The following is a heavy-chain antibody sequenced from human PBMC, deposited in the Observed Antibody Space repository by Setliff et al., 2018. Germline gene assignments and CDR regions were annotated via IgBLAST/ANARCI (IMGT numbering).Heavy chain of an antibody. D-gene: IGHD7-27*01. CDR3: ARVTNWGLDLRFDP. CDR2: IYYSGST. CDR1: GDSISSYY. V-gene: IGHV4-59*01. Sequence: SETLSLTCTVSGDSISSYYWSWIRQPPGKGLEWIGYIYYSGSTNYNPSLKSRVTMSVATFENHFSLKLNSLTAADTAVYYCARVTNWGLDLRFDPWGQGIPVTVSS. J-gene: IGHJ5*02.